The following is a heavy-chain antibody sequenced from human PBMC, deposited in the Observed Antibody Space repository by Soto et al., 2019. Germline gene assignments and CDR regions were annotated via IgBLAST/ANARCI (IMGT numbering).Heavy chain of an antibody. CDR1: GFTFSSHA. CDR2: ISSSSSYI. D-gene: IGHD2-15*01. J-gene: IGHJ4*02. Sequence: EVQLLESGGGLVQPGGSLRLSCAASGFTFSSHAMTWVRQAPGKGLEWVSSISSSSSYIYYADSVKGRFTISRDNAKNSLYLQMNSLRAEDTAVYYCARDGYCSGGSCYPGESYWGQGTLVTVSS. V-gene: IGHV3-21*01. CDR3: ARDGYCSGGSCYPGESY.